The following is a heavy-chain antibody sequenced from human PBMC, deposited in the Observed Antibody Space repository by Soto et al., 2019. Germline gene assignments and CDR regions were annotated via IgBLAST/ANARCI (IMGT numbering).Heavy chain of an antibody. CDR2: IYPGDSDT. CDR1: GYSFTSHW. D-gene: IGHD2-15*01. J-gene: IGHJ4*02. CDR3: ARRIDGFTPHFDY. Sequence: PGESLKISSQCSGYSFTSHWIGWVRQMPGKGLEWMGIIYPGDSDTRYSPSFQGQVTISADKSITTAYLQWRSLKASDTAMYYCARRIDGFTPHFDYWGQGTLVTVSS. V-gene: IGHV5-51*01.